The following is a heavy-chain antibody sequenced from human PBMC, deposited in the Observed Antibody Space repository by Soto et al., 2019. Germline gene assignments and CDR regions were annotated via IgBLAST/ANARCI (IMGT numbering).Heavy chain of an antibody. CDR2: IYYSGST. V-gene: IGHV4-61*08. CDR1: GGSIISCDYY. J-gene: IGHJ4*02. D-gene: IGHD3-22*01. CDR3: GRVWDSRGYYFFPFLDN. Sequence: SETLSLTCTVSGGSIISCDYYWSWIRQPPGKGLEWIGYIYYSGSTNYNPSLKSRVTISVDTSKNQFSLKLSSVTAADTAVYYCGRVWDSRGYYFFPFLDNGGKETLF.